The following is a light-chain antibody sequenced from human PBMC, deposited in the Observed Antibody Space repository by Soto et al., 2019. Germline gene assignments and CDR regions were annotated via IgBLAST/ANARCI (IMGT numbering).Light chain of an antibody. J-gene: IGKJ2*01. V-gene: IGKV1-39*01. CDR1: QNIRIY. CDR2: AAS. Sequence: DIQMTQSPSSLSASVGDRVTITCRASQNIRIYLNWYQQKPGKAPHLLIYAASSLQSGVPSRVSGSGSGTDFTLTISTLQPEDFATYSGQHSYGIPYTFGQGTKLEIK. CDR3: QHSYGIPYT.